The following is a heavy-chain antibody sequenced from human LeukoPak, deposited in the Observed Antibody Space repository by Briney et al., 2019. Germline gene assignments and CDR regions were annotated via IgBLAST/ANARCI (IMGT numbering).Heavy chain of an antibody. CDR3: ARGYCSSTSCYGNWFDP. CDR2: IYPRDGST. V-gene: IGHV1-46*01. D-gene: IGHD2-2*01. J-gene: IGHJ5*02. CDR1: GYTFTSNY. Sequence: GASVKVSCKASGYTFTSNYIHWVRQAPGQGLEWMGMIYPRDGSTSYAQKFQGRVTVTRDTSTSTVHMELSGLRSEDTAVYYCARGYCSSTSCYGNWFDPWGQGTLVTVSS.